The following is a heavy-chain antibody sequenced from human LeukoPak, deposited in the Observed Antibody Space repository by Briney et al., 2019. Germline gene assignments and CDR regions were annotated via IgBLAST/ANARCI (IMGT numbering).Heavy chain of an antibody. CDR3: ARFVAVAGTFDY. CDR2: IYYSGST. CDR1: GGSISSYY. Sequence: SETLSLTCTVSGGSISSYYWSWIRQPPGKGLERIGYIYYSGSTNYNPSLKSRVTISVDTSKNQFSLKLSSVTAADTAVYYCARFVAVAGTFDYWGQGTLVTVSS. J-gene: IGHJ4*02. V-gene: IGHV4-59*08. D-gene: IGHD6-19*01.